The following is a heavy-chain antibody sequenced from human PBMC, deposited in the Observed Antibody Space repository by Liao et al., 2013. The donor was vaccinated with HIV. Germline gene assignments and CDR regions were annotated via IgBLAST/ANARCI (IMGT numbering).Heavy chain of an antibody. CDR2: IFTSEST. CDR3: ARESVPRYDSSGYFPA. D-gene: IGHD3-22*01. V-gene: IGHV4-4*07. CDR1: GGSISGYY. J-gene: IGHJ5*02. Sequence: QVQLQESGPGLVKPSETLSLTCTVSGGSISGYYWSWIRQPAGKGLEWIGRIFTSESTDYNPSLKSRITMSVDTSKNQFSLKLTSVTAADTAVYYCARESVPRYDSSGYFPAWGPGTLVTVSS.